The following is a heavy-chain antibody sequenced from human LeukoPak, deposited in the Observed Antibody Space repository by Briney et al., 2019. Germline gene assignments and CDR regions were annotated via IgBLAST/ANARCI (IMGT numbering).Heavy chain of an antibody. D-gene: IGHD3-22*01. CDR3: AKAGFTMTQIDY. CDR2: ISSYSTYI. J-gene: IGHJ4*02. Sequence: GGSLRLSCAASGFSFSDYSMNWVRQAPGKGLQWVSFISSYSTYIYYADSLKGRFTISRDNAKNSLYLQMNSLRAEDTAVYYCAKAGFTMTQIDYWGQGIQVTVSS. CDR1: GFSFSDYS. V-gene: IGHV3-21*01.